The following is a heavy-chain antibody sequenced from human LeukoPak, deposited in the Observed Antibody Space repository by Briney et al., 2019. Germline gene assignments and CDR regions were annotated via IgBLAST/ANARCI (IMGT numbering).Heavy chain of an antibody. CDR2: ISSSGSDI. CDR1: GFTFSDYY. Sequence: GGSLRLSCAASGFTFSDYYMGWIRQAPGKGLEWLSYISSSGSDIYYADSVKGRFTISRDNSKNTLYLQMNSLRSEDTAVYYCAKASSGGTFDIWGQGTMVTASS. V-gene: IGHV3-11*04. CDR3: AKASSGGTFDI. J-gene: IGHJ3*02. D-gene: IGHD6-6*01.